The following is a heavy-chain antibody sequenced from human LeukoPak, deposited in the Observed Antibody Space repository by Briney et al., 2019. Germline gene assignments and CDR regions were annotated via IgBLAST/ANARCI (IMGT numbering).Heavy chain of an antibody. V-gene: IGHV3-23*01. Sequence: GGSLRLSCAASGFTFSSYAMSWVRQAPGKGLEWVSAISGSGGSTYYADSVKGRFTISRDNSKNTLYLQMNSLRAEDTAVYYCAKDAQLRGYYYYYYMDVRGKGTTVTVSS. CDR3: AKDAQLRGYYYYYYMDV. D-gene: IGHD5-12*01. CDR2: ISGSGGST. CDR1: GFTFSSYA. J-gene: IGHJ6*03.